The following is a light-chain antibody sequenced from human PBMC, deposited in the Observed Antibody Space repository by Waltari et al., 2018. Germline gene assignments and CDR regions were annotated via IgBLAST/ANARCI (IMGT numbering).Light chain of an antibody. CDR2: KAS. V-gene: IGKV1-5*03. J-gene: IGKJ1*01. Sequence: DIQMTQSPFTLSASIGDRVTITCRASQSLNNWLAWYQQKPGKAPKLLIYKASNLEIGVPSRFSGSGSGTEFTRTISSLQPDDFATYYCQQYNSYSWTFGQGTKVEIK. CDR1: QSLNNW. CDR3: QQYNSYSWT.